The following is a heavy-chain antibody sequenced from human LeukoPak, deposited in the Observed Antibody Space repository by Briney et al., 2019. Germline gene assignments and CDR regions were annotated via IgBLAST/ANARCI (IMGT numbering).Heavy chain of an antibody. CDR1: VCSFRDYS. Sequence: PGGSVRLSCVACVCSFRDYSMSWLRQAPGKGLEWISYISSSSSTIHYADSVKGRFTISKDNAKNSLYLQMNSLRAKDTALCYCESGGVQHWGQGTVVTVSS. D-gene: IGHD2-15*01. J-gene: IGHJ1*01. V-gene: IGHV3-48*01. CDR3: ESGGVQH. CDR2: ISSSSSTI.